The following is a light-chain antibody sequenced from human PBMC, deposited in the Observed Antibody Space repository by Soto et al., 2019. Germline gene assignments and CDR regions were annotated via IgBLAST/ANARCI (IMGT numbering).Light chain of an antibody. CDR1: SSDVGGYSY. CDR2: EVS. CDR3: SSFSSITREV. J-gene: IGLJ2*01. Sequence: QSVLTQPASVSGSPGQSITISCTGTSSDVGGYSYVSWYQQHPGKTPKLMIYEVSNQPSGVSHRFSGSKSGNTASLTISGLQTEDEADYYCSSFSSITREVFGGGTKVTVL. V-gene: IGLV2-14*01.